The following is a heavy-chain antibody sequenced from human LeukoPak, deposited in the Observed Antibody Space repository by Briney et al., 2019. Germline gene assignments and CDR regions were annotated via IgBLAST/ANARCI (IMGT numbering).Heavy chain of an antibody. V-gene: IGHV3-48*03. CDR2: ISSSGSTI. Sequence: PGGSLRLSCAASGFTFSSYEMNWVRQAPGKGLGWVSYISSSGSTIYYADSVKGRFTISRDNAKKSLYLQMNCLRAEDTAVYYCAELGITMIGGVWGKGTTVTISS. D-gene: IGHD3-10*02. J-gene: IGHJ6*04. CDR1: GFTFSSYE. CDR3: AELGITMIGGV.